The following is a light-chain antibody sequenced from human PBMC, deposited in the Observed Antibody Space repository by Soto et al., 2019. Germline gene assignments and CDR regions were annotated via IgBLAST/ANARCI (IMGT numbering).Light chain of an antibody. CDR2: WAS. CDR1: QSVLYSSNTKNY. V-gene: IGKV4-1*01. CDR3: QQYYSTPFT. J-gene: IGKJ3*01. Sequence: DIVLTQSPDSLAVSLGERATINCKSSQSVLYSSNTKNYLAWYQQKPGQPPKLLIYWASTRGSGVPDRFGGIASGTDFTLTISRLQVKVVAIYYCQQYYSTPFTFGPGTKVYIK.